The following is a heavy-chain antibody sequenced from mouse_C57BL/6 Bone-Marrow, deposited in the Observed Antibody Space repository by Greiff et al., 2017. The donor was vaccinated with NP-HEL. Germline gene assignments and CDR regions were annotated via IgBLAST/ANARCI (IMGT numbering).Heavy chain of an antibody. CDR1: GFTFSSYA. J-gene: IGHJ3*01. V-gene: IGHV5-9-1*02. D-gene: IGHD3-3*01. CDR2: ISSGGDYI. CDR3: TREGRRGPWFAY. Sequence: EVKLMESGEGLVKPGGSLKLSYAASGFTFSSYAMSWVRQTPEKRLEWVAYISSGGDYIYYADTVKGRFTISRDNARNTLYLQMSSLKSEDTAMYYCTREGRRGPWFAYWGQGTLVTVSA.